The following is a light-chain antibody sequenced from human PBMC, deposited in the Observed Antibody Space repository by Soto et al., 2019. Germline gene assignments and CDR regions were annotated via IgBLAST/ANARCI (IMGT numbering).Light chain of an antibody. CDR1: HYVISN. Sequence: EFVMPHSPSTRSLPPGYRPPLSCRASHYVISNYVGCQQKNAQEPRLVIYCASSRATSLPARFSGGASGRKYSLTISSMRSEDSAIYYCQQYFEWSPMTFGQGTKVDIK. J-gene: IGKJ1*01. V-gene: IGKV3-15*01. CDR3: QQYFEWSPMT. CDR2: CAS.